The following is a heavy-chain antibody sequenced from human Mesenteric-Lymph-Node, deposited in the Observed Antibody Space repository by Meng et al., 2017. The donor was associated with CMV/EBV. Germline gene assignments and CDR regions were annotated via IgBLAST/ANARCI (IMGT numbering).Heavy chain of an antibody. J-gene: IGHJ5*02. Sequence: SETLSLTCTVSGYSLSSGYYWSWIRQPPGKGLEWIGYIYYSGSTNYNPSLKSRVTISVDTSKNQFSLKLSSVTAADTAVYYCARGPYYYGSGSLLKYNWFDPWGQGTLVTVSS. CDR2: IYYSGST. D-gene: IGHD3-10*01. CDR1: GYSLSSGYY. V-gene: IGHV4-61*01. CDR3: ARGPYYYGSGSLLKYNWFDP.